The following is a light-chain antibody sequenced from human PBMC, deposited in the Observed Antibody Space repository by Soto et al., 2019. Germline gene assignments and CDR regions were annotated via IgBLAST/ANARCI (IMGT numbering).Light chain of an antibody. CDR3: QQYHTDWT. CDR1: ESIDNW. CDR2: AAS. J-gene: IGKJ1*01. Sequence: DIQVTQSPSTLSASVGDAVTITCRASESIDNWLAWYQQKPGKAPKLLIFAASTLVRGVPSKFSGRGSGTEFTLTISSLQAEDFATYYCQQYHTDWTFGQGTKVEIK. V-gene: IGKV1-5*01.